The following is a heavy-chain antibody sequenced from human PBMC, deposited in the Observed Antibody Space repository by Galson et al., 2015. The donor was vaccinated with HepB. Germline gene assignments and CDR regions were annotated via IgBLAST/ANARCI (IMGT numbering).Heavy chain of an antibody. D-gene: IGHD3-22*01. J-gene: IGHJ6*02. Sequence: SVKVSCKASGYTLSSYGISWVRQAPGQGLEWMGWISAYNGNTNFAQKLQGRITLTTETSTSTAYMELRSLRSDDTAVYYCARDQTFYYDTMGSLGGYYYHHGLDVWGQGTTVTVSS. CDR3: ARDQTFYYDTMGSLGGYYYHHGLDV. V-gene: IGHV1-18*01. CDR2: ISAYNGNT. CDR1: GYTLSSYG.